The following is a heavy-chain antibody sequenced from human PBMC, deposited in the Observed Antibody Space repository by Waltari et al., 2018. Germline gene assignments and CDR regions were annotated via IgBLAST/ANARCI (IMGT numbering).Heavy chain of an antibody. Sequence: QVQLVESGGGVVQPGGSLRLSCAASGFTFSSYGMHWVRQAPGKGLEWVAVIRYDGSNKYYADSVKGRLTNSRDNSQNTLYLQMNSLRAEDTAVYYCAKYGSSGYYYDFDYWGQGTLVTVSS. D-gene: IGHD3-22*01. V-gene: IGHV3-30*02. CDR1: GFTFSSYG. CDR2: IRYDGSNK. J-gene: IGHJ4*02. CDR3: AKYGSSGYYYDFDY.